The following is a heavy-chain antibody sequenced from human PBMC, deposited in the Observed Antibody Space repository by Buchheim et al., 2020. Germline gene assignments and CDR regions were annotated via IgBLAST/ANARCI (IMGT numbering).Heavy chain of an antibody. V-gene: IGHV3-74*01. CDR3: ASETFWSPDY. Sequence: EVKLVESGGGLVQPGGSLRLSCAASGFSISNYWMHWVRQAPGKGLVWVSRINSDGSSTSYADSVKGRFTISRDNAKKTLYLQMSSLRAEDTAVYYCASETFWSPDYWGQGTL. CDR1: GFSISNYW. D-gene: IGHD2-8*02. J-gene: IGHJ4*02. CDR2: INSDGSST.